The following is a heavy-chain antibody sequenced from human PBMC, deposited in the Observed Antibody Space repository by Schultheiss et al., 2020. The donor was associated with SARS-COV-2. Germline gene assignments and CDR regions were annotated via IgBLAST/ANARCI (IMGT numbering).Heavy chain of an antibody. CDR1: GYTFTGYY. CDR2: INPNSGGT. D-gene: IGHD6-6*01. J-gene: IGHJ4*02. Sequence: ASVKVSCKASGYTFTGYYTHWVRQAPGQGLEWMGWINPNSGGTNYAQKFQGRVTMTRDTSISTAYMELSRLRSDDTAVYYCAREGGYSSSPGVDYWGQGTLVTVSS. CDR3: AREGGYSSSPGVDY. V-gene: IGHV1-2*02.